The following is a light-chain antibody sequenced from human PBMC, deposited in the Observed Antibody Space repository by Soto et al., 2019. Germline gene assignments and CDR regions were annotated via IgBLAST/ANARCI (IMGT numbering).Light chain of an antibody. CDR3: QQTYTPPRT. V-gene: IGKV1-39*01. Sequence: DILMTQSPSSLSASVGDRVTITCRASQRISTYLNWYQQKPGKAPNLLIWDASTLQSGVPSRFSVSGSGTDFTLTISSLQVEDSATYYCQQTYTPPRTVGQGTKVDSK. J-gene: IGKJ1*01. CDR2: DAS. CDR1: QRISTY.